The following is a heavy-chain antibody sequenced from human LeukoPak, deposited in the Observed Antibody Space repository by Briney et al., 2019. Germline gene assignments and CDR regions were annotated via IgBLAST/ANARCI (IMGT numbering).Heavy chain of an antibody. J-gene: IGHJ4*02. CDR2: ISSSSSYI. Sequence: MTGGSLRLSCAASGFTFSSYSMNWVRQAPGKGLEWVSSISSSSSYIYYADSVKGRFTISRDNAKNSLYLQMSSLRAEDTAVYYCALDVTVAGGYWGQGTLVTVSS. V-gene: IGHV3-21*01. CDR1: GFTFSSYS. D-gene: IGHD6-19*01. CDR3: ALDVTVAGGY.